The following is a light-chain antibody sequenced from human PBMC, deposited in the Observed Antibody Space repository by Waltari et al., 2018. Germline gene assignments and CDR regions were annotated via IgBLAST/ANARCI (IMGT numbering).Light chain of an antibody. V-gene: IGKV3-20*01. J-gene: IGKJ2*01. CDR1: QSVSSSY. CDR2: GAS. Sequence: EIVLTQSPGTLSLSPGESATASCRASQSVSSSYLAWYQQKPGQAPRLLIYGASSRATGIPDRFSGSGSGTDFTLTISRLEPEDFAVYYCQQYGSSPTMYTFGQGTKLEIK. CDR3: QQYGSSPTMYT.